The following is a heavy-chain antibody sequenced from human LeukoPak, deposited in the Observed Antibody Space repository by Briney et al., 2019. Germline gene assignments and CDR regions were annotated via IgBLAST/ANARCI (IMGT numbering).Heavy chain of an antibody. CDR2: IRVSGANT. J-gene: IGHJ4*02. D-gene: IGHD5-12*01. Sequence: GGSLRLSCAVSGFTLSTFAMSWVRQAPGKGLEWVSSIRVSGANTYYADSVKGRFTISRDNSKNTLYLQMNSLRAEDTAVYYCVRDGGVSGYDLLDYWGQGTLVTVSS. CDR1: GFTLSTFA. CDR3: VRDGGVSGYDLLDY. V-gene: IGHV3-23*01.